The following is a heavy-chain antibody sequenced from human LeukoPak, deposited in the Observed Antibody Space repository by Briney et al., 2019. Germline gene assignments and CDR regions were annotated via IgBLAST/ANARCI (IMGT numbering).Heavy chain of an antibody. CDR3: VRHLSAGRPAFDI. D-gene: IGHD2-15*01. CDR1: GGSINSYY. J-gene: IGHJ3*02. Sequence: SETLSLTCTVSGGSINSYYWSWVRQPPGKGLEWIGYIYYSGSTNYNPSLKSRVTISVDTSNNKFSLKLTSLTAADTAVYYCVRHLSAGRPAFDIWGQGTMVTVSS. V-gene: IGHV4-59*08. CDR2: IYYSGST.